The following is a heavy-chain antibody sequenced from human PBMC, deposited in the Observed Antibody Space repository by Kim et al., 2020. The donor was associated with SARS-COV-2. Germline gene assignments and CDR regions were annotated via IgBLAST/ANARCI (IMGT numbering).Heavy chain of an antibody. Sequence: GGSLRLSCAASGFTFSSYAMSWVRQAPGKGLEWVSAISGSGGSTYYADSVKGRFTISRDNSKNTLYLQMNSLRAEDTAVYYCAKGAPPQLPDIVVVVAAGWFDPWGQGTLVTVSS. CDR1: GFTFSSYA. D-gene: IGHD2-15*01. CDR2: ISGSGGST. V-gene: IGHV3-23*01. J-gene: IGHJ5*02. CDR3: AKGAPPQLPDIVVVVAAGWFDP.